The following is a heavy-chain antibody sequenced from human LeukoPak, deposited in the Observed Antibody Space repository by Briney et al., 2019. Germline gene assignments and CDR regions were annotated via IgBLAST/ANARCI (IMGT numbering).Heavy chain of an antibody. V-gene: IGHV3-23*01. CDR2: ISGSGGST. Sequence: GGSLRLSCAASGFTFSSYAMSWVRQAPGKGLEWVSAISGSGGSTYYADSVKGRFTISRDNSKNTLYLQMNSLRAEDTAVYYCAKTSSSSWYPNWFDPWGQGTLVTVSS. D-gene: IGHD6-13*01. CDR1: GFTFSSYA. J-gene: IGHJ5*02. CDR3: AKTSSSSWYPNWFDP.